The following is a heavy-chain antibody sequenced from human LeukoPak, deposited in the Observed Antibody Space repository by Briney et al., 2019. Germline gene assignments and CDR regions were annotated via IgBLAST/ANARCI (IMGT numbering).Heavy chain of an antibody. Sequence: KPSETLSLACTVSGGSISNYYWSWIRQPPGKGLEWIGYIYYTGSTNYNPSLKSRVTMSVDTPKNQFSLKLSSVTAADTAVYYCARSSSNSPYDAFDIWGQGTMVTVSS. V-gene: IGHV4-59*08. CDR2: IYYTGST. D-gene: IGHD6-13*01. CDR1: GGSISNYY. J-gene: IGHJ3*02. CDR3: ARSSSNSPYDAFDI.